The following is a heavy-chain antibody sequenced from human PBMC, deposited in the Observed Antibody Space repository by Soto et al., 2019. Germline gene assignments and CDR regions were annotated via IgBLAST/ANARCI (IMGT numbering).Heavy chain of an antibody. CDR3: AKVGEYCSSPTCRAIDF. Sequence: GGSLRLSCAASGFTFSSSAMSWVRQAPGKGLEWVSSISSSGSTTHYADSVRGRFTMSRDNSKNTLYVQMNSLRAEDTAVYYCAKVGEYCSSPTCRAIDFWGQGTLVTVSS. V-gene: IGHV3-23*01. D-gene: IGHD2-2*01. J-gene: IGHJ4*02. CDR1: GFTFSSSA. CDR2: ISSSGSTT.